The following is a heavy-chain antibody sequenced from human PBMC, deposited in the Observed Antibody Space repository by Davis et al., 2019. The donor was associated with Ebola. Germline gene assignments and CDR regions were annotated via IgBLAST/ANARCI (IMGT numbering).Heavy chain of an antibody. D-gene: IGHD6-19*01. V-gene: IGHV4-34*01. J-gene: IGHJ4*02. Sequence: PSETLSLTCAVYGGSLNDYYWSWIRQSPGKGLEWIGEIDYRGHAKFSPSLKRRATLSIDTSRKQFSLKLTSVTAADTAVYYCASPHQIRGSDYFDCWGQGTLVTVSS. CDR1: GGSLNDYY. CDR2: IDYRGHA. CDR3: ASPHQIRGSDYFDC.